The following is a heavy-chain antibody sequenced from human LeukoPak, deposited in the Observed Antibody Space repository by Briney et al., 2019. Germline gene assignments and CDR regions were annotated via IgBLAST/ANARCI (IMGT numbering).Heavy chain of an antibody. V-gene: IGHV3-48*01. J-gene: IGHJ5*02. D-gene: IGHD2-8*02. Sequence: GGSLRLSCAASGFIFSSYSMNWVRQAPGKGLEWVSYISSSGSTIYYADSVKGRFTISRDNAKNSLYLQMNSLRAEDTAVYYCARDTGGRAWLDPWGQGTLVTVSS. CDR3: ARDTGGRAWLDP. CDR2: ISSSGSTI. CDR1: GFIFSSYS.